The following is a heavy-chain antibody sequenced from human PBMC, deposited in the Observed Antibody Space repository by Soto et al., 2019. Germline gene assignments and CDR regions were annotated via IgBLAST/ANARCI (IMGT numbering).Heavy chain of an antibody. CDR2: IYYSGST. D-gene: IGHD3-10*01. CDR1: GGSISSGNYC. CDR3: ARSHGSGSYYNDY. J-gene: IGHJ4*02. Sequence: SETLSLTCTVSGGSISSGNYCWSWIHQPPGKGLEWIGCIYYSGSTYYNPSLKSRVTISVDASKNQFSLKLSSVTAADTAVYYCARSHGSGSYYNDYWGQGTLVTVSS. V-gene: IGHV4-30-4*01.